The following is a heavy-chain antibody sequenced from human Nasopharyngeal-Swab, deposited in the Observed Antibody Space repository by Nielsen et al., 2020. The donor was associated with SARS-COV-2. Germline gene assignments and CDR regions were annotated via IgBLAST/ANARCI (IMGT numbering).Heavy chain of an antibody. CDR3: AKDRRVEPTRWYFDY. V-gene: IGHV3-13*05. Sequence: GESLKISCAASGFTFSTYDMHWVRQVTGKGLEWVSAIGIAGDPYYAGSVKGRFTISRDNSKNTLYLQMSSLGAEDTAVYYCAKDRRVEPTRWYFDYWGQGTLVTVSS. J-gene: IGHJ4*02. CDR2: IGIAGDP. CDR1: GFTFSTYD. D-gene: IGHD1-1*01.